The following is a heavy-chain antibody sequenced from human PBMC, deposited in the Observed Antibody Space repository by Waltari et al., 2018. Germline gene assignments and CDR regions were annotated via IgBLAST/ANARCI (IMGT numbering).Heavy chain of an antibody. J-gene: IGHJ4*02. CDR2: IKQSGLT. CDR3: AGGTASAWELGHS. V-gene: IGHV4-34*01. D-gene: IGHD1-26*01. Sequence: QVQLHQGGAGLLKPSETLSLTCVVYGGSFSDYYWSWIRQPPGKGLEWLGEIKQSGLTNYNPSVKSRATMSLDTSKNQFSLKLSSLTAADTAVYYGAGGTASAWELGHSWGQGTLVTVSS. CDR1: GGSFSDYY.